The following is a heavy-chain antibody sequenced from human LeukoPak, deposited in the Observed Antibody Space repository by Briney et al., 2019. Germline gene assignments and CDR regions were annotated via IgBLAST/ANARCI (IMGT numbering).Heavy chain of an antibody. J-gene: IGHJ6*02. CDR3: ARQGSRSSWLDYYYGMDV. V-gene: IGHV5-51*01. D-gene: IGHD6-13*01. CDR1: GYSFTSYW. Sequence: GESLKISCKGSGYSFTSYWIGWVRQMPGKGPEWMGIIYPGDSDTRYSPSFQGQVTISADKSISTAYLQWSSLKASDTAMYYCARQGSRSSWLDYYYGMDVWGQGTTVSVPS. CDR2: IYPGDSDT.